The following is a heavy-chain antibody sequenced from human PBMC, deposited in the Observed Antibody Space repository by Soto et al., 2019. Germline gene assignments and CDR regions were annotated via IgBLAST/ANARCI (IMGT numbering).Heavy chain of an antibody. D-gene: IGHD6-13*01. CDR1: GFTFSSYG. V-gene: IGHV3-30*18. CDR3: AKGGEQLVT. J-gene: IGHJ4*02. CDR2: ISYDGSNK. Sequence: QVQLVESGGGVVQPGRSLRLSSAACGFTFSSYGMHWFRQAPGKGLEWVAVISYDGSNKYYADSVKGRFTISRDNSKNTLYLQMNSLRAEDTAVYYCAKGGEQLVTWGQGTLVTVSS.